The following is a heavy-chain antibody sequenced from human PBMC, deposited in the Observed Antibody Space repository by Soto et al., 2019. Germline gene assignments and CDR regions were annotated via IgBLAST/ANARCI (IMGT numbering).Heavy chain of an antibody. D-gene: IGHD2-21*02. V-gene: IGHV3-21*02. Sequence: EVQLVESGGGLVRPGGSLRLSCTASGFSFSDYSFNWVRQAPGKGLEWVSSITHTGTKAYYADSVKGRFTISKDSADNSLILQMTSLRVEDTAVYHCARARGNDWYSDYWGQGTLVTVSS. J-gene: IGHJ4*02. CDR3: ARARGNDWYSDY. CDR2: ITHTGTKA. CDR1: GFSFSDYS.